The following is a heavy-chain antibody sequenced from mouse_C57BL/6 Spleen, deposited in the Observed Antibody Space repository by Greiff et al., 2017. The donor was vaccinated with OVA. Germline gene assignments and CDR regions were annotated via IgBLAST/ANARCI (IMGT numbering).Heavy chain of an antibody. CDR1: GFNIKNYY. V-gene: IGHV14-3*01. CDR3: AGWGYYYAMDY. CDR2: IDPANGNT. J-gene: IGHJ4*01. Sequence: VQLQQSVAELVRPGASVKLSCTASGFNIKNYYMHWVKQRPEQGLEWIGRIDPANGNTKYAPKFQGKATITADTSSNTAYLQLSSLTSEDTAIYYCAGWGYYYAMDYWGQGTSVTVSS.